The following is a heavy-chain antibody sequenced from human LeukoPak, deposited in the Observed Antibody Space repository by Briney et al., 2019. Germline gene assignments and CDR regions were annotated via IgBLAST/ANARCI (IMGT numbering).Heavy chain of an antibody. Sequence: ASVKVSCKASGGTFSSYAISWVRQAPGQGLEWMGGIIPIFGTANYAQKFQGRVTITADESTSTAYMELSSLRSEDTAVYYCARGFGELSPFDYWGQGTLVTVSS. J-gene: IGHJ4*02. D-gene: IGHD3-10*01. CDR2: IIPIFGTA. CDR3: ARGFGELSPFDY. CDR1: GGTFSSYA. V-gene: IGHV1-69*13.